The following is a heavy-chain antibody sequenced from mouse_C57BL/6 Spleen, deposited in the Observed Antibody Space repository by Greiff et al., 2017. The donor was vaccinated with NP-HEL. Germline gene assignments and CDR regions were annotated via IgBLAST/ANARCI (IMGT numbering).Heavy chain of an antibody. Sequence: QVQLQQPGAELVRPGTSVKLSCKASGYTFTSYWMHWVKQRPGQGLEWIGVIDPSDSYTNYNQKFKGKATLTVDTSSSTAYMQLRSLTSEDSAVYYCARMDLAGTALDYWGQGTTLTVSS. CDR2: IDPSDSYT. CDR1: GYTFTSYW. J-gene: IGHJ2*01. CDR3: ARMDLAGTALDY. D-gene: IGHD4-1*01. V-gene: IGHV1-59*01.